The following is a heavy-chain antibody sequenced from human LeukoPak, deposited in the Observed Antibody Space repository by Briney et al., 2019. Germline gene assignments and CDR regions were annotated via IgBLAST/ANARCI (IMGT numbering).Heavy chain of an antibody. CDR1: GGSISSSSYC. J-gene: IGHJ4*02. V-gene: IGHV4-39*01. CDR3: ARQGSAYYFDF. D-gene: IGHD2-15*01. Sequence: SETLSLTCTVSGGSISSSSYCWGWIRQPPGKELQWIASVYYSGRTNYSPSLKSRVTISVDTSEKQFSLQLNSVTAADTAVYYCARQGSAYYFDFWGQGLLVNVSS. CDR2: VYYSGRT.